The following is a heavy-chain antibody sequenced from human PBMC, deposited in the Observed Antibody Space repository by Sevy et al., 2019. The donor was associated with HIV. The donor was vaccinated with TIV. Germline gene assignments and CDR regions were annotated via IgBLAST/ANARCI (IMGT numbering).Heavy chain of an antibody. D-gene: IGHD3-16*02. Sequence: GGSLRLSCAASGFTFSSYWMSWVRQAPGKGLEWVANIKQDGSGKYYEDSVKGRFTISRDNAKNSRYLQMNSLRAEDTAVYYCARLGGYYDYVWGSYRQYYFDYWGQGTLVTVSS. J-gene: IGHJ4*02. V-gene: IGHV3-7*01. CDR2: IKQDGSGK. CDR3: ARLGGYYDYVWGSYRQYYFDY. CDR1: GFTFSSYW.